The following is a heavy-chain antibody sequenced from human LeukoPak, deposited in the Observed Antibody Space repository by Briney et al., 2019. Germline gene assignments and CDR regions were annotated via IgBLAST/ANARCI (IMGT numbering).Heavy chain of an antibody. J-gene: IGHJ4*03. CDR3: ASSDSSGWSGGTDQTYFDS. D-gene: IGHD3-22*01. CDR1: GDSINSASYF. CDR2: MYCSGST. Sequence: PSGTLCLTCAASGDSINSASYFWGWIGQPPGQGLVWIGNMYCSGSTYSNPSLKSRITITVDIHKNQFFLKLSPMTAANAVLYYRASSDSSGWSGGTDQTYFDSWGQGTLVTASS. V-gene: IGHV4-39*01.